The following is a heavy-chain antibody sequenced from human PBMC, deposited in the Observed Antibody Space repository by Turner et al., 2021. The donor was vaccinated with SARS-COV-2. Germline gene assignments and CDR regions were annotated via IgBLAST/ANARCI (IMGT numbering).Heavy chain of an antibody. V-gene: IGHV1-24*01. CDR3: ATGVAVTGTPSAYYYYYGMDV. J-gene: IGHJ6*02. D-gene: IGHD6-19*01. CDR1: GYTPTELS. CDR2: FDPEDGET. Sequence: VQLVQSGAEVKKPGASVKVSCKVSGYTPTELSMHWVRQAPGKGLEWMGGFDPEDGETIYAQKFQGRVTMTEDTSTDTAYMELSSLRSEDTAVYYCATGVAVTGTPSAYYYYYGMDVWGQGTTVTVSS.